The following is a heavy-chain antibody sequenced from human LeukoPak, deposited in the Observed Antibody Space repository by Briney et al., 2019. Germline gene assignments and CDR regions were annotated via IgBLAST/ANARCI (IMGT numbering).Heavy chain of an antibody. CDR2: IRYDGSNK. Sequence: GGSLRLSCAASGFTFSSYGMHWVRQAPGKGLEWVAFIRYDGSNKYYADSVKGRFTISRDNSKNTLYLQMNSLRAEDTAVYYCARGSPYYYDSSAYHWGQGTLVTVSS. V-gene: IGHV3-30*02. D-gene: IGHD3-22*01. J-gene: IGHJ4*02. CDR3: ARGSPYYYDSSAYH. CDR1: GFTFSSYG.